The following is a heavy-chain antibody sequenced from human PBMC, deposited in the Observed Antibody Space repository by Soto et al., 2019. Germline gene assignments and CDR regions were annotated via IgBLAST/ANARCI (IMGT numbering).Heavy chain of an antibody. CDR2: IIPIFYTA. CDR1: GGTFSDST. CDR3: ARNGTLTGYSYGMDV. J-gene: IGHJ6*02. Sequence: QVELVQSGAELRKPGSSVKVSCKASGGTFSDSTINLVRQAPGQRLEWMGGIIPIFYTANYAEKFQGRVTITADESTSTSFMEVSSLRSEDTAVYYCARNGTLTGYSYGMDVWGQGTMVTVSS. V-gene: IGHV1-69*01. D-gene: IGHD1-1*01.